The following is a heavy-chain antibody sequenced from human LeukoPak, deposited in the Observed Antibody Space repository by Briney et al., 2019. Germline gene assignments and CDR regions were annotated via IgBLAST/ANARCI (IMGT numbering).Heavy chain of an antibody. J-gene: IGHJ4*02. D-gene: IGHD5-12*01. Sequence: GRSLRLSCAASGFTFSSYGMRWVRQAPGKGLEWVSVIWYDGSNKYYADSVKGRFTISRDNSKNTLYLQMNSLRAEDTAVYYCARGRKWQYYFDYWGQGTLVNVSS. CDR3: ARGRKWQYYFDY. V-gene: IGHV3-33*01. CDR2: IWYDGSNK. CDR1: GFTFSSYG.